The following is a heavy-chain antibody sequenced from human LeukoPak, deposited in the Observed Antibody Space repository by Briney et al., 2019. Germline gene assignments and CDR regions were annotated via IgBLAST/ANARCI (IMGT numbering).Heavy chain of an antibody. V-gene: IGHV3-20*04. J-gene: IGHJ6*03. CDR2: INWNGGST. CDR3: ARVAAGQYYYYYYYMDV. Sequence: GGSLRLSCAASGFTFDDYGMSWVRQAPGKGLEWVSGINWNGGSTGYADSVKDRFTISRDNAKNSLYLQMNSLRAEDTALYYCARVAAGQYYYYYYYMDVWGKGTTVTVSS. D-gene: IGHD6-19*01. CDR1: GFTFDDYG.